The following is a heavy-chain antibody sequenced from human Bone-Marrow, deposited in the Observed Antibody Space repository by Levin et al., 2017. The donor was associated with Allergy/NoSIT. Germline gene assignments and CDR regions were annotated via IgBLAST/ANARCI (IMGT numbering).Heavy chain of an antibody. D-gene: IGHD3-10*01. Sequence: GESLKISCRTSGYRFTDPNMHWVRQAPGQGLEWMGWFDPTTGVTKPAQRFQGRVTMTRDTSTNTDYMDLRSLTSDDTAVYYCARGDHGSGRRSTAEFFQHWGQGTLVTVSS. CDR1: GYRFTDPN. V-gene: IGHV1-2*02. J-gene: IGHJ1*01. CDR2: FDPTTGVT. CDR3: ARGDHGSGRRSTAEFFQH.